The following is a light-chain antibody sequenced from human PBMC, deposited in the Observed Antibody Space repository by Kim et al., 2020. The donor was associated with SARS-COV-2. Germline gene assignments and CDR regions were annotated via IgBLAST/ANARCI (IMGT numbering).Light chain of an antibody. CDR2: KVS. J-gene: IGKJ1*01. V-gene: IGKV2-30*01. CDR3: MQDTHWPWT. Sequence: DVVMTQSPLSLPVTLGQPASISCRSSQSLVYSDGNTFLSWFQQRPGQSPRRLIYKVSNRDSGVPDRFSGSGSGTDFTLKISRVEAEDVAVYYCMQDTHWPWTLGQGTKLEIK. CDR1: QSLVYSDGNTF.